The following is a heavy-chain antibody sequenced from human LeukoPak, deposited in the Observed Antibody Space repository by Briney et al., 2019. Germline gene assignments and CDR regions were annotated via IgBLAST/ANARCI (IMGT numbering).Heavy chain of an antibody. CDR2: VDPEDGET. Sequence: ASVKVSCKASGYTFTDYYMHWVPQAPGKGLEWMGRVDPEDGETIYAEKFQGRVTITADTSTDTAYMELSSLRSEDTAVYYCGTIPVVVATKKYYYYYYMDVWGKGTTVTVSS. D-gene: IGHD2-15*01. CDR3: GTIPVVVATKKYYYYYYMDV. CDR1: GYTFTDYY. J-gene: IGHJ6*03. V-gene: IGHV1-69-2*01.